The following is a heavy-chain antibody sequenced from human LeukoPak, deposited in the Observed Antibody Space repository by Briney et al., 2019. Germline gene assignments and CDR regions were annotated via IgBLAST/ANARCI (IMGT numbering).Heavy chain of an antibody. CDR1: GYTFTIYG. V-gene: IGHV1-18*01. Sequence: ASVTVSFKASGYTFTIYGISWVRQAPGQGLGWMGWISAYNGNTNYAQKLQGRVTMTTDTSTSTAYMELRSLRSDDTAVYYCARDKARKWYYYDSSGSNWFDHWGQGTLVTVSS. D-gene: IGHD3-22*01. J-gene: IGHJ5*02. CDR3: ARDKARKWYYYDSSGSNWFDH. CDR2: ISAYNGNT.